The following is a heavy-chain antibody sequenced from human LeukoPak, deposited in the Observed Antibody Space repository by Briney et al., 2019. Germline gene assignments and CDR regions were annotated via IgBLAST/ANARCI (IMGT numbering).Heavy chain of an antibody. CDR1: GFTFSSYG. D-gene: IGHD5-18*01. V-gene: IGHV3-30*02. J-gene: IGHJ4*02. CDR2: IRYDGSNK. Sequence: GGSLRLSCAASGFTFSSYGMHWVRQAPGKGLEWVAFIRYDGSNKYYADSVKGRFTISRDNSKNTLYLQMNSLRAEDTAVYYCARDQLAGYSYSSLFDYWGQGTLVTVSS. CDR3: ARDQLAGYSYSSLFDY.